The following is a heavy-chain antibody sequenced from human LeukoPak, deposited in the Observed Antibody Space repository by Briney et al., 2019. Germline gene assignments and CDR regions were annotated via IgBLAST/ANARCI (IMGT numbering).Heavy chain of an antibody. J-gene: IGHJ3*02. CDR2: IYYSGST. D-gene: IGHD2-2*01. Sequence: SETLSLTCTVSGGSISSSSYYWGWIRQPPGKGLEWIGSIYYSGSTYYNPSLKSRVTISVDTSKNQFSLKLSSVTAADTAVYYCARDRTYCSSTSCYSSAFNIWGQGTMVTVSS. CDR3: ARDRTYCSSTSCYSSAFNI. V-gene: IGHV4-39*07. CDR1: GGSISSSSYY.